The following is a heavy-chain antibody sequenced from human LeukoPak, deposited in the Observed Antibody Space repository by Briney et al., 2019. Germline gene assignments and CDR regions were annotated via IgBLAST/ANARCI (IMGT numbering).Heavy chain of an antibody. D-gene: IGHD4-23*01. J-gene: IGHJ4*02. CDR1: GFTVSSNY. Sequence: GWSLRLSCAASGFTVSSNYMSWVRQAPGKGLEWVSVIYTGGSTYYTDSVKGRFTISRDNSKNTLYLQMNSLRAEDTAVYYCARGVTDYFDYWGQGTLVTVSS. V-gene: IGHV3-53*01. CDR2: IYTGGST. CDR3: ARGVTDYFDY.